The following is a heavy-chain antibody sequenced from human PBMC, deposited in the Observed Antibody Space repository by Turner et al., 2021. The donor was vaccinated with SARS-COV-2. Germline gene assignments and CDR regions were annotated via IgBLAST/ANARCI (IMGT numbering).Heavy chain of an antibody. CDR1: GGSITSYY. J-gene: IGHJ4*02. V-gene: IGHV4-59*01. Sequence: QVQLQESGPGLVQPSETLSLNCSVAGGSITSYYWSWIRQAPGKGLEWIGYVYDDGSSNYNPSLKSRVTISVDTSKNQFSLKLTSVTAADTAVYYCASGSGSYSAWYFDYWGQGTRVTVSS. D-gene: IGHD2-21*02. CDR3: ASGSGSYSAWYFDY. CDR2: VYDDGSS.